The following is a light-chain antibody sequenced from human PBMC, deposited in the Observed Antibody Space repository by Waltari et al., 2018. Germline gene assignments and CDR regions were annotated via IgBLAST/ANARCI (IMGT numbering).Light chain of an antibody. J-gene: IGKJ3*01. CDR3: QQSYSTPT. CDR2: SSS. Sequence: DIQMTQFPSSLSASVRDRVTITCRASQNINIYVNWYQQRPGKAPELMVYSSSILQSGVPSRFSGSGHGTDFTLTISSLQPEDFTTYYCQQSYSTPTFGPGTTVEIK. V-gene: IGKV1-39*01. CDR1: QNINIY.